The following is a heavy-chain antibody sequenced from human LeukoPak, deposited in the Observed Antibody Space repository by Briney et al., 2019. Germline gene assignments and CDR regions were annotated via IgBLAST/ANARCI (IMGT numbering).Heavy chain of an antibody. V-gene: IGHV4-39*01. J-gene: IGHJ4*02. CDR3: ASLDYGDYY. Sequence: SETLSLTCTVSGGSISSSSYYWGWIRQPPGKGLEWIGSIYYSGSTYYNPSLKSRVTISVDTSKNQFSLKLSSVTAADTAVYYCASLDYGDYYWGQGTLVTVSS. D-gene: IGHD4-17*01. CDR2: IYYSGST. CDR1: GGSISSSSYY.